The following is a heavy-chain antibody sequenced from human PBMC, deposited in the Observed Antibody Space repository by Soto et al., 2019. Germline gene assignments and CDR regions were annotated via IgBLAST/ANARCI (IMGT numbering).Heavy chain of an antibody. CDR3: ARVAGYCSSTSCSLYAPFDY. CDR1: GFTFSSYW. Sequence: EVQLLESGGGLVQPGGSLRLSCAASGFTFSSYWMSWVRQAPGKGLEWVANIKQDGSEKYYVDSVKGRFTISRDNAKNSLYLQMNSLRAEDTAVYYCARVAGYCSSTSCSLYAPFDYWGQGTLVTVSS. CDR2: IKQDGSEK. V-gene: IGHV3-7*03. J-gene: IGHJ4*02. D-gene: IGHD2-2*03.